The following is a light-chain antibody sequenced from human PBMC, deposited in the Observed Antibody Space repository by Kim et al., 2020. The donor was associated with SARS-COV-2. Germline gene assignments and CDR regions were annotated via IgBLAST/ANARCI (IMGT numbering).Light chain of an antibody. CDR3: QQYNYWPPDT. V-gene: IGKV3-15*01. CDR1: QSVRND. Sequence: VSPGDRATLSCRASQSVRNDLAWYQQKPGQPPRLLIYGASTRATGIPARFSGSGSGTEFTLTINSLQSEDFAVYYCQQYNYWPPDTFGQGTRLEI. J-gene: IGKJ2*01. CDR2: GAS.